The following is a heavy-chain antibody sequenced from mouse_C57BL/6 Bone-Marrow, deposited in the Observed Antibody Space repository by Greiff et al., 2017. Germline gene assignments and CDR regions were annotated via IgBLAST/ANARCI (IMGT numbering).Heavy chain of an antibody. CDR3: ARPFYDYDVLPYYFDY. D-gene: IGHD2-4*01. Sequence: VQLQQSVAELVRPGASVKLSCTASGFNIKNTYMHWVKQRPEQGLEWIGRIDPANGNTKYAPKFQGKATITADTSSNTAYLQLSSLTSEDTAIYYCARPFYDYDVLPYYFDYWGQGTTLTVSS. V-gene: IGHV14-3*01. J-gene: IGHJ2*01. CDR2: IDPANGNT. CDR1: GFNIKNTY.